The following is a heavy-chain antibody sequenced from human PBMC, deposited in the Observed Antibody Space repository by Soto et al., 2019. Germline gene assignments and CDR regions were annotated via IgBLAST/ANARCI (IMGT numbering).Heavy chain of an antibody. Sequence: AASVKVSCKASGYTFTSYYIHWVRQAPGQGLEWMGIINPSGGSPSYTQKFQGRVTMARDMSTSTVYMELSSLRSEDTAVYYCASVSYDSSGYAAPFDYWGQGTLVTVSS. CDR1: GYTFTSYY. V-gene: IGHV1-46*03. CDR2: INPSGGSP. J-gene: IGHJ4*02. CDR3: ASVSYDSSGYAAPFDY. D-gene: IGHD3-22*01.